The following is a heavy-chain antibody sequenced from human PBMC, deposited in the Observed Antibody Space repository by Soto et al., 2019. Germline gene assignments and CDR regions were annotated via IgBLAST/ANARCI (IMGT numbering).Heavy chain of an antibody. J-gene: IGHJ6*02. CDR3: ARAFEDIVVAPAAIHERYYGMDV. Sequence: PGGSLRLSCAASGFTFSSYGMHWVRQAPGRGLEWVAVIWYDGSNKYYADSVKGRFTISRDNSKNTLYLQMNSMRAEDTAVYYCARAFEDIVVAPAAIHERYYGMDVWGQGTTVTVSS. CDR2: IWYDGSNK. D-gene: IGHD2-2*02. V-gene: IGHV3-33*01. CDR1: GFTFSSYG.